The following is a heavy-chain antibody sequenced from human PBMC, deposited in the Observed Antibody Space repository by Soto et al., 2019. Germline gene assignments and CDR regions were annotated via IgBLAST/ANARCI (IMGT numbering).Heavy chain of an antibody. J-gene: IGHJ5*02. D-gene: IGHD6-13*01. CDR3: ARVGVAAAGPPINWFDP. CDR1: GGSISSGDYY. V-gene: IGHV4-30-4*01. CDR2: IYYSGST. Sequence: PSETLSLTCTVSGGSISSGDYYWSWIRQPPGKGLEWIGYIYYSGSTYYNPSLKSRVTISVDTSKNQFSLKLSSVTAADTAVYYCARVGVAAAGPPINWFDPWGQGTLVTVSS.